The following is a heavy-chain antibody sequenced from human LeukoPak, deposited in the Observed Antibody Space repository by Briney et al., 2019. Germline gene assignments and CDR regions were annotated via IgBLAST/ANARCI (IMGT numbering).Heavy chain of an antibody. CDR3: AKLPWLRPDAFDI. CDR1: GFTFSSYG. D-gene: IGHD5-12*01. CDR2: ISYDGSNK. Sequence: GGSLRLSCAASGFTFSSYGMHWVRQAPGKGLEWVAVISYDGSNKYYADSVKGRFTISRDNSKNTLYLQMNSLRAEGTAVYYCAKLPWLRPDAFDIWGQGTMVTVSS. J-gene: IGHJ3*02. V-gene: IGHV3-30*18.